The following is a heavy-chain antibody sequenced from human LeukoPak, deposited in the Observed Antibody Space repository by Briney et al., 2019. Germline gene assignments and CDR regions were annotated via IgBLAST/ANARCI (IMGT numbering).Heavy chain of an antibody. J-gene: IGHJ5*02. CDR2: IKEDGGVK. D-gene: IGHD6-19*01. Sequence: PGGSLRLSCAASGFTFSSFWMTWVRQAPGKGLDWVANIKEDGGVKYYVDSVKGRFTISRDNAKNSLYLQMNSLRVEDTAVYHCARGQGLASWGQGTLVTVSS. V-gene: IGHV3-7*01. CDR1: GFTFSSFW. CDR3: ARGQGLAS.